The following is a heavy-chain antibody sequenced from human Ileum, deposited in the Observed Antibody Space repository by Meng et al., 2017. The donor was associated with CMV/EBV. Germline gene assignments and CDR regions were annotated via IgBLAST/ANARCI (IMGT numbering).Heavy chain of an antibody. CDR3: ARELESEQRDYGMDV. CDR1: TFTFSSYT. V-gene: IGHV3-30*04. D-gene: IGHD6-25*01. J-gene: IGHJ6*02. CDR2: ISSDGSKT. Sequence: GESLKISCSASTFTFSSYTINWVRQAPGKGLGWVAIISSDGSKTYYADSVKGRFTISRDNSKNMVFVQMNSLRVEDTAVYYCARELESEQRDYGMDVWGQGTMVTVSS.